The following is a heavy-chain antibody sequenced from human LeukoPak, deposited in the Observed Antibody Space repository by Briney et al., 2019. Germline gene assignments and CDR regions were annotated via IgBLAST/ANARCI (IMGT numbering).Heavy chain of an antibody. V-gene: IGHV5-51*01. CDR3: ARQRCGGDCYSRYFDY. CDR1: GYSFTSYW. D-gene: IGHD2-21*02. J-gene: IGHJ4*02. CDR2: IYPGDSDT. Sequence: GESLKISCKGSGYSFTSYWIGWVRQMPGKGLEWMGIIYPGDSDTRYSPSFQGQVTISADKSISTAYLQWSSLKASDTAMYYYARQRCGGDCYSRYFDYWGQGTLVTVSS.